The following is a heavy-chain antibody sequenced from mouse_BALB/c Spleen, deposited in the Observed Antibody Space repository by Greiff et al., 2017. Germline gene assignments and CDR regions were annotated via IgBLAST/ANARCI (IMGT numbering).Heavy chain of an antibody. J-gene: IGHJ3*01. V-gene: IGHV5-9-3*01. CDR1: GFTFSSYA. CDR3: ARHEGGFAY. Sequence: EVQGVESGGGLVKPGGSLKLSCAASGFTFSSYAMSWVRQTPEKRLEWVATISSGGSYTYYPDSVKGRFTISRDNAKNTLYLQMSSLRSEDTAMYYCARHEGGFAYWGQGTLVTVSA. CDR2: ISSGGSYT.